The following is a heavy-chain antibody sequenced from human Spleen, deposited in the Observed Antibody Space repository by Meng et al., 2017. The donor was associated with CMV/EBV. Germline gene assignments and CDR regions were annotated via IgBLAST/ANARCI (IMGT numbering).Heavy chain of an antibody. Sequence: GESLKISCAASGFTFSNAWMSWVRQAPGKGLERVGRIKTKTEGGTTDYAAPLKGRLTISRDDSKNTLYLQMNSLKTEDTGVYYCATYGAARKFDYWGQGKLVTVSS. J-gene: IGHJ4*02. CDR3: ATYGAARKFDY. D-gene: IGHD6-6*01. V-gene: IGHV3-15*01. CDR1: GFTFSNAW. CDR2: IKTKTEGGTT.